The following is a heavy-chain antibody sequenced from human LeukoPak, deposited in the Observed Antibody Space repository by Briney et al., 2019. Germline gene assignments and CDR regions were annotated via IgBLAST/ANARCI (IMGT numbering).Heavy chain of an antibody. CDR2: INHEGTNT. D-gene: IGHD3-10*01. V-gene: IGHV3-74*03. CDR1: GFTLSTYW. Sequence: GGSLRLSCAAAGFTLSTYWMHWGRQGPGQSLVWVSRINHEGTNTTYADSVRGRFTMSRDNAKNTLYLQMNSLRAEDTAIYYCARDRGWGGSLGALLSASNYSMDVWGKRTTVTVSS. J-gene: IGHJ6*03. CDR3: ARDRGWGGSLGALLSASNYSMDV.